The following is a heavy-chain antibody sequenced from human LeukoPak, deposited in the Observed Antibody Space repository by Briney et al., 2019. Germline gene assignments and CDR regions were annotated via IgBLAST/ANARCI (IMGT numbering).Heavy chain of an antibody. CDR1: GGSISSYY. CDR3: ARVVYSGYDFRGAMDV. CDR2: IYYTGST. D-gene: IGHD5-12*01. Sequence: PSETLSLTCTISGGSISSYYWSWIRQPPGKGLEWIGYIYYTGSTNHNPSLKSRVTISVDTSKNQFSLKLSSVTAADTAVYYCARVVYSGYDFRGAMDVWGKGTTVTVSS. J-gene: IGHJ6*03. V-gene: IGHV4-59*01.